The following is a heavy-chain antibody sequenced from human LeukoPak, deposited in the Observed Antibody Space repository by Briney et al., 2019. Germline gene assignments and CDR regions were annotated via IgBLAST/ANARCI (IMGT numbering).Heavy chain of an antibody. CDR2: IYYSGST. Sequence: SETLSLTCTVSGGSISSYYWSWIRQPPGKGLGWIGYIYYSGSTNYNPSLKSRVTISLDTSKNQFSLKLSSVTAADTAVYYCARTAMGDYYYYYYMDVWGKGTKVTISS. D-gene: IGHD2-2*01. CDR3: ARTAMGDYYYYYYMDV. CDR1: GGSISSYY. V-gene: IGHV4-59*01. J-gene: IGHJ6*03.